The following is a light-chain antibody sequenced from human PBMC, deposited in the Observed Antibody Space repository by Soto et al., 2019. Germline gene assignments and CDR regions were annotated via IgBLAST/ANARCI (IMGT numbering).Light chain of an antibody. V-gene: IGKV3-11*01. CDR2: DAS. J-gene: IGKJ3*01. CDR1: QSVSSY. CDR3: QQRSNWTIFT. Sequence: EIVLTQSPATLSLSPGERATLSCRASQSVSSYLAWYQQKPGQAPRLLIYDASNRATGIPARFSGSGSGTDVTLTISSLEPEDFAVYCCQQRSNWTIFTFGPGTKVDIK.